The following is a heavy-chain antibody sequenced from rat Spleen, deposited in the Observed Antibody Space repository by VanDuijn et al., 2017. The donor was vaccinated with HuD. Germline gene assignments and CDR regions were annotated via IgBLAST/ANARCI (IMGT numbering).Heavy chain of an antibody. CDR1: GFTFSNYG. CDR2: ISTSGGST. D-gene: IGHD1-1*01. CDR3: ARHILYYSGPDY. Sequence: EVQLVESGGGLVQPGRSLKLSCAASGFTFSNYGMHWIRQAPTKGLEWVASISTSGGSTYYRDSVKGRFTVSRDNAKSTLYLQMDGLGSEDTATYYCARHILYYSGPDYWGQGVMVTVSS. V-gene: IGHV5-19*01. J-gene: IGHJ2*01.